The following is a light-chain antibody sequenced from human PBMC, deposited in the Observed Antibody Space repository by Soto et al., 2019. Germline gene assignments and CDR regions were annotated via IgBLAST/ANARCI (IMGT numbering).Light chain of an antibody. V-gene: IGLV2-14*01. CDR1: GSDVAGYDY. Sequence: QSALTQPASVSGSPGQSITISCTGTGSDVAGYDYVSWYQQDPGKAPKLMIYEVTNRPSGVSNRFSGSKSGNTASLTISGLQAEDEADYYCNSYTTNSNRVFGTGTKVTVL. CDR2: EVT. J-gene: IGLJ1*01. CDR3: NSYTTNSNRV.